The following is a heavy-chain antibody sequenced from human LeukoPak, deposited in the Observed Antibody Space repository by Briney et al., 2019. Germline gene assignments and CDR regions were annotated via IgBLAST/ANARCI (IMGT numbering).Heavy chain of an antibody. CDR1: GFTFSSYS. CDR2: ISSSSSYI. V-gene: IGHV3-21*01. D-gene: IGHD6-13*01. J-gene: IGHJ4*02. Sequence: PGGSLRLSCAASGFTFSSYSMNWVRQAPGKGLEWGSSISSSSSYIYCADSVKGRFTISRDNAKNSLYLQMNSLRAEDTAVYYCAREAAAIDWGQGTLVTVSS. CDR3: AREAAAID.